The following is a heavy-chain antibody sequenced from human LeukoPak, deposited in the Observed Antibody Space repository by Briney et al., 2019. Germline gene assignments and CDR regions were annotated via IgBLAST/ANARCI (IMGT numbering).Heavy chain of an antibody. CDR3: ARDLASGYQLLFGDYLRHVH. CDR1: GFTFSSYW. D-gene: IGHD2-2*01. Sequence: GESLKISCEASGFTFSSYWMSWVRQAPGKGLEWVANIRDDGGEIYYVDSVKGRFTISRDNAKNSLYLQMNSLRAEDTAVYYCARDLASGYQLLFGDYLRHVHWGQGTLVTVSS. J-gene: IGHJ4*02. CDR2: IRDDGGEI. V-gene: IGHV3-7*01.